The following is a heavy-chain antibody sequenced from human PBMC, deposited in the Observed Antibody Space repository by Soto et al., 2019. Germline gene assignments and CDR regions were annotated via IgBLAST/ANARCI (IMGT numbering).Heavy chain of an antibody. V-gene: IGHV3-23*01. CDR3: AKGSEFSNSYTLDFDF. CDR1: GFTFSRYA. CDR2: ISGNGGST. D-gene: IGHD6-6*01. J-gene: IGHJ4*02. Sequence: EVQLLESGGGLVQPGESPRLSCAASGFTFSRYAMSWVRQATGRGLEWVSIISGNGGSTYYAASVKGRFTISRDNTKTTLYLQMDSLTAEDTAVYYCAKGSEFSNSYTLDFDFWGQGALVTVSS.